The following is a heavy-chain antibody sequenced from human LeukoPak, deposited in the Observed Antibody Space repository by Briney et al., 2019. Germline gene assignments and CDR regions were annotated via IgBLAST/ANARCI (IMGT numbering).Heavy chain of an antibody. Sequence: PSETLSLTCAVYGGSFSGYYWSWIRQPPGKGLEWIGEINHSGSTNYNPSLKSRVTISVDTSKNQFSLKLSSVTAADTAVYYCAGVYYYDSSGYRGAFDIWGQGTMVTVSS. CDR2: INHSGST. CDR1: GGSFSGYY. D-gene: IGHD3-22*01. V-gene: IGHV4-34*01. CDR3: AGVYYYDSSGYRGAFDI. J-gene: IGHJ3*02.